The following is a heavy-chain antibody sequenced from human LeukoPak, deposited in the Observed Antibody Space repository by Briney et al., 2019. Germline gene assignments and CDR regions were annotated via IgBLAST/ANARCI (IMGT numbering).Heavy chain of an antibody. CDR3: ATSPATGNIYFDL. CDR1: GFTVGSNY. Sequence: PGGSLRLSCAASGFTVGSNYMGWVRQAPGKGLEWVSVLYSGGNTYYADSVKGRFTISRDNSKNTLYLQMNSLRAEDTAVYYCATSPATGNIYFDLWGRGTLVTVSS. J-gene: IGHJ2*01. V-gene: IGHV3-66*01. D-gene: IGHD6-13*01. CDR2: LYSGGNT.